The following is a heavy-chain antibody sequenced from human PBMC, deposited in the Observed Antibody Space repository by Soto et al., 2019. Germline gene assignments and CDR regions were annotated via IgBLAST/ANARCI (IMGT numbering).Heavy chain of an antibody. D-gene: IGHD4-17*01. CDR2: ISGSGGST. J-gene: IGHJ4*02. V-gene: IGHV3-23*01. CDR1: GFTFSSYA. CDR3: AKDLGFDNGDYVPFSGYFDY. Sequence: EVQLLESGGGLVQPGGSLRLSCAASGFTFSSYAMSWVRQAPGKGLEWVSAISGSGGSTYYADSVKGRFTISRDNSKNTLYLQMNSLRAEDTAVYYCAKDLGFDNGDYVPFSGYFDYWGQGTLVTVSS.